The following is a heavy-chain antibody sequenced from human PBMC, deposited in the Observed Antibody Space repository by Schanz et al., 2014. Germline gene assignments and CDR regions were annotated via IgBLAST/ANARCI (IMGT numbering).Heavy chain of an antibody. Sequence: QGQLVQSGAEVKKPGASVKVSCKASGYTFTSYYMHWVRQATGQGLEWMGWMNSKTGNTGYAQRFQGRFTMTRDTSTTTVYMELSSLRSDDTAMYYCVTEKRMESGTWAKAFDIWGQGTWVTVSS. D-gene: IGHD3-3*01. J-gene: IGHJ3*02. CDR3: VTEKRMESGTWAKAFDI. CDR1: GYTFTSYY. V-gene: IGHV1-46*01. CDR2: MNSKTGNT.